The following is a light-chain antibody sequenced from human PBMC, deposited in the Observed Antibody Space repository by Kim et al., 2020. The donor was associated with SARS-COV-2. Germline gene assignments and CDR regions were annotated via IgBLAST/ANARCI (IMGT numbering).Light chain of an antibody. V-gene: IGLV3-21*04. J-gene: IGLJ2*01. CDR1: NIGSKR. Sequence: APGKTAGITCGGNNIGSKRVLWYQQKPGQAPVLVIYYDSDRPSGIPERFSGSNSGNTATLTISRVEAGDEADYYCQVWDSSSDHVVFGGGTQLTVL. CDR3: QVWDSSSDHVV. CDR2: YDS.